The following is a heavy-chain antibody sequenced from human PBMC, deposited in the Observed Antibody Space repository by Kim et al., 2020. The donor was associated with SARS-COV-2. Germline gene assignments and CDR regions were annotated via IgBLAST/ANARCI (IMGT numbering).Heavy chain of an antibody. J-gene: IGHJ4*02. CDR3: ARGTSYYYDSSGYYDFDY. Sequence: GGSLRLSCAASGFTFSSYGMHWVRQAPGKGLEWVAVIWYDGSNKYYADSVKGRFTISRDNSKNTLYLQMNSLRAEDTAVYYCARGTSYYYDSSGYYDFDYWGQGTLVTVSS. D-gene: IGHD3-22*01. CDR1: GFTFSSYG. CDR2: IWYDGSNK. V-gene: IGHV3-33*01.